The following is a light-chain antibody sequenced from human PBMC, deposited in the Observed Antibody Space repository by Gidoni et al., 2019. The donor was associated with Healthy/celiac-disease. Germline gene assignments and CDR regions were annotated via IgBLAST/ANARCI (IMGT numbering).Light chain of an antibody. CDR1: QSISSY. CDR3: QQSYSTSWT. Sequence: DIQMTHAPSSLSASVGDRVTITCRASQSISSYLTWYQQKPEKAPKLLIYAASSLQSGVPSRFSGSGSGKDFTLTISSLQAEDLATYYWQQSYSTSWTFGQGTKVEIK. J-gene: IGKJ1*01. CDR2: AAS. V-gene: IGKV1-39*01.